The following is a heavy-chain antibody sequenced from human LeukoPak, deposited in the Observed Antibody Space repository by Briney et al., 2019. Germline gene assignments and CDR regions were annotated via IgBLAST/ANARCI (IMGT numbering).Heavy chain of an antibody. CDR2: IYYSGST. V-gene: IGHV4-39*01. D-gene: IGHD4-17*01. J-gene: IGHJ3*02. CDR3: ARHYLYGDPPAFDI. Sequence: SETLSLTCTVSGGSISSSSNYWGWIRQPPGKGLEWIGNIYYSGSTYYNPSLKSRVTISVDTSKNQFSLRVTSVTAADTAMYYCARHYLYGDPPAFDIWGQGTMVTVSS. CDR1: GGSISSSSNY.